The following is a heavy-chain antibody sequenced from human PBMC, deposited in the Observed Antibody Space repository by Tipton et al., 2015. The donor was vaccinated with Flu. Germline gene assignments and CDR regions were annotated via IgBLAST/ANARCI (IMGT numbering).Heavy chain of an antibody. V-gene: IGHV5-51*01. Sequence: QSGPEVKKPGESLKISCKTSGYEFSDHWVGWVRQMPGKGLEWMGIIYGGDSDARYSPSFQGLVTMSVDKSTSTAFLQWSSLEASDTAIYYCARSLRASGPDYFDFWGQGTLVTVSS. CDR3: ARSLRASGPDYFDF. D-gene: IGHD4-11*01. CDR1: GYEFSDHW. J-gene: IGHJ3*01. CDR2: IYGGDSDA.